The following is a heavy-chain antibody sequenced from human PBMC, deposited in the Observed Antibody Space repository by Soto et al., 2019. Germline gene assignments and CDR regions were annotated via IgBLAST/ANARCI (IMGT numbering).Heavy chain of an antibody. J-gene: IGHJ3*02. Sequence: SETLSLTCGVSGYSITSGYYWGWIRQPPGRGLEWIGSLYHSGSTYYNPSLKSRVSLSVDTSKNQISLRLSSVTAADTAVYYCARGRAGLDDAFDIWGRGTMVTVSS. D-gene: IGHD6-19*01. CDR2: LYHSGST. CDR1: GYSITSGYY. V-gene: IGHV4-38-2*01. CDR3: ARGRAGLDDAFDI.